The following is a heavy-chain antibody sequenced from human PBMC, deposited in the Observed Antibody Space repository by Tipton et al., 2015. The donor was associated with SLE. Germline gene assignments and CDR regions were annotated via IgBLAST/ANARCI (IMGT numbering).Heavy chain of an antibody. Sequence: TLSLTCTVSGVSISSHYWTWIRQPPGKGLEWIGYIYNSGSTNYNPSLESPVTISVDTSKNQFSLKLTSVTVADAAVYYCGCMLPRGAFDIWGQGTMVTVSS. CDR1: GVSISSHY. D-gene: IGHD2-8*01. CDR2: IYNSGST. CDR3: GCMLPRGAFDI. J-gene: IGHJ3*02. V-gene: IGHV4-59*11.